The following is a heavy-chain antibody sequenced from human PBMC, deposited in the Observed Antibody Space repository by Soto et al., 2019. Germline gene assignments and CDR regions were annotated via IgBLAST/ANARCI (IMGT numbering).Heavy chain of an antibody. V-gene: IGHV3-23*01. Sequence: EVQLLESGGGLVQPGGSRRISCTASGFTFNNYAMAGVRHAPGKGLEWVAGITGSGENTNYAAAVEGRFTISRDNSKNTWYLQMKRLRAEDTAVYYCAKHYGVRGIMTNLFDSWGQGTLVTVSS. CDR2: ITGSGENT. D-gene: IGHD3-10*01. CDR3: AKHYGVRGIMTNLFDS. CDR1: GFTFNNYA. J-gene: IGHJ4*02.